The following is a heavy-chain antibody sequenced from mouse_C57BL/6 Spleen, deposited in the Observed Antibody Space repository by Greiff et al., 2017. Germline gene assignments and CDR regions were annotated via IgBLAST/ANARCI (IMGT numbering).Heavy chain of an antibody. CDR1: GYSITSDY. D-gene: IGHD1-1*01. CDR3: ARSGYYSSSYSFDY. V-gene: IGHV3-8*01. J-gene: IGHJ2*01. CDR2: ISYSGST. Sequence: EVQLQQSGPGLAKPSLSLYLTCSVSGYSITSDYWNWIRKFPGNKLEYMGYISYSGSTYYNPSLKSRISITRDTSKNQYYLQLNSVTTEYPASYYCARSGYYSSSYSFDYWGQGTTLTVSS.